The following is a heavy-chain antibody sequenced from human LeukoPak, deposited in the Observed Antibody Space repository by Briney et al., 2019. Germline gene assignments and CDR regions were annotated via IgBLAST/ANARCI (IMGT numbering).Heavy chain of an antibody. D-gene: IGHD3-22*01. CDR1: GFTFSSYS. Sequence: PGGSLRLSCAASGFTFSSYSMNWVRQAPGKGLEWVSYISSSSTIYYADSVKGRFTISRDNAKNSLYLQMNSLRAEDTAVYYCAKPITMIVVVTPIDYWGQGTLVTVSS. CDR2: ISSSSTI. CDR3: AKPITMIVVVTPIDY. J-gene: IGHJ4*02. V-gene: IGHV3-48*01.